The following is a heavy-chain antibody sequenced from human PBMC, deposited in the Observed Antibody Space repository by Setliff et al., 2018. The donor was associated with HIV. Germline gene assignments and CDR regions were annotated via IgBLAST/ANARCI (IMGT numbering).Heavy chain of an antibody. Sequence: ASVKVSCKASGYTFTGHFIHWVRQAPGQGLEWMGQINPNRGDTKSHHKFADRLIMSRDTSLTTGYMELTSLRSDDTAVYYCARVSSFNKIIREAFDIWGQGTLVTVSS. CDR2: INPNRGDT. V-gene: IGHV1-2*06. CDR3: ARVSSFNKIIREAFDI. D-gene: IGHD3-10*01. J-gene: IGHJ3*02. CDR1: GYTFTGHF.